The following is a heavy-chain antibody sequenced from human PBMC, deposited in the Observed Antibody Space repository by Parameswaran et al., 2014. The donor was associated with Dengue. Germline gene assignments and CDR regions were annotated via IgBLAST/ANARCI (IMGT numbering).Heavy chain of an antibody. V-gene: IGHV4-59*01. CDR2: IFYTEST. CDR3: ARSSGSYPPQY. Sequence: VRQAPGKGLEWMGYIFYTESTNYNPSLKSRVTISVDRPKKQFSLKVRSVTAADTAVYYCARSSGSYPPQYWGQGTLVTVSS. D-gene: IGHD1-26*01. J-gene: IGHJ4*02.